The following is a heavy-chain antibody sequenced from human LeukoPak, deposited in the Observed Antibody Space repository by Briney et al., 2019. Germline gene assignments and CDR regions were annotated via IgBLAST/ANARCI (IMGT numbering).Heavy chain of an antibody. Sequence: PSETLSPTCAVYGGSFSDHYWNWIRQPPGKGLEWIGEINHSGTTNYNASLKSRVTISVDTSKNHFSLKLNSMTAADTAVYYCARKASHFSYGLRAIDYWGQGNLVTVSS. V-gene: IGHV4-34*01. CDR1: GGSFSDHY. D-gene: IGHD5-18*01. J-gene: IGHJ4*02. CDR2: INHSGTT. CDR3: ARKASHFSYGLRAIDY.